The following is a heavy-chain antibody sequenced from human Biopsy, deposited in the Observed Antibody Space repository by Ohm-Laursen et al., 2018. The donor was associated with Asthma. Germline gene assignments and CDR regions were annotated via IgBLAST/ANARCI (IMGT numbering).Heavy chain of an antibody. V-gene: IGHV1-69*13. CDR1: GDSLGSFINYA. J-gene: IGHJ6*02. CDR3: ARGYSGTDRIVYYYSGMEV. D-gene: IGHD5-12*01. Sequence: ASVKVSCKASGDSLGSFINYAISWVRQAPRQGLEWMGGRIPVLGTADYAPMFEGRITITADESTSTAYLELTSLRFEDKAVYYCARGYSGTDRIVYYYSGMEVWGQGTTVTVSS. CDR2: RIPVLGTA.